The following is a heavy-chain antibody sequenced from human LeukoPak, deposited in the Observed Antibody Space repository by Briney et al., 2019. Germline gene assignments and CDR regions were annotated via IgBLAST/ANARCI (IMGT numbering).Heavy chain of an antibody. D-gene: IGHD5-12*01. Sequence: SETLALTCAVYGGSFSVYYWSWIRQPPGKGLEWIGEINHSGSTNYNPSLKSRVTISVDTSKNQFSLKLSSVTAADTAVYYCAGGGPIVATDYWGQGTLVTVSS. J-gene: IGHJ4*02. CDR3: AGGGPIVATDY. CDR1: GGSFSVYY. V-gene: IGHV4-34*01. CDR2: INHSGST.